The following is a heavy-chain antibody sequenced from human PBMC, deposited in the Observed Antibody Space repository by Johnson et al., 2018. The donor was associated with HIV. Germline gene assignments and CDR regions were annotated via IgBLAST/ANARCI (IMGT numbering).Heavy chain of an antibody. J-gene: IGHJ3*02. CDR2: IKQDGSEK. CDR1: GFTFSSYW. V-gene: IGHV3-7*05. D-gene: IGHD3-10*01. Sequence: VHLVESGGGLVQPGGSLRLSCAASGFTFSSYWMSWVRQSPGKGLEWVANIKQDGSEKYYVDSVKGRFTISRDNAKNSLYLQTNSLRAEDTAVYYCALEAVRSTDAFDIWDQGTMVIVSS. CDR3: ALEAVRSTDAFDI.